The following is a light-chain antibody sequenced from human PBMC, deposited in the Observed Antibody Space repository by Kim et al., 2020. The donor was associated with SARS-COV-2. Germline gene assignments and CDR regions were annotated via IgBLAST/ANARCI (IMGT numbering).Light chain of an antibody. CDR2: DAS. CDR1: QSVNSH. CDR3: QHNKT. Sequence: ATLFLYPGESATLSCRPSQSVNSHLAWYQQRPGQAPRLLIYDASSRATGIPARFSGRESGTDFTLTISSLEPEDFAVYYCQHNKTFGQGTKVDIK. V-gene: IGKV3-11*01. J-gene: IGKJ1*01.